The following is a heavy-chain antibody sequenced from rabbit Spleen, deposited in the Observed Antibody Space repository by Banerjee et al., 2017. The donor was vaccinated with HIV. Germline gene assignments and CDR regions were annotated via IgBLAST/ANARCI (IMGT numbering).Heavy chain of an antibody. Sequence: EQLVESGGGLVQPAGSLTLTCKASGFSFSDRDVMCWVRQAPGKGLEWIACIYTGSSGFTYFASWAKGRFTIPKTSSTTVTLQMTSLTAADTATYFCARDTSSSFSSYGMDLWGPGTLVTVS. CDR3: ARDTSSSFSSYGMDL. D-gene: IGHD1-1*01. CDR1: GFSFSDRDV. V-gene: IGHV1S45*01. CDR2: IYTGSSGFT. J-gene: IGHJ6*01.